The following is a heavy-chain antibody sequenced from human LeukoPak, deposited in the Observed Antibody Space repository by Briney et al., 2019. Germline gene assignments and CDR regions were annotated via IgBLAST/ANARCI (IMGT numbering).Heavy chain of an antibody. V-gene: IGHV4-61*02. Sequence: PSQTLSLTCTVSGGSISSGSYYWSWIRQPAGKGLEWIGRIYTSGSTNYDPSLKSRVTISVDTSKNQFSLKLSSVTAADTAVYFCARDLEMSTVGYFYHWGQGTLVTVSS. CDR2: IYTSGST. J-gene: IGHJ1*01. CDR3: ARDLEMSTVGYFYH. D-gene: IGHD5-24*01. CDR1: GGSISSGSYY.